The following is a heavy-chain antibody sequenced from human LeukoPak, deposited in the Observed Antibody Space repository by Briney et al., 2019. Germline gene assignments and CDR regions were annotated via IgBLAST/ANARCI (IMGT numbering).Heavy chain of an antibody. CDR2: IYYSGST. V-gene: IGHV4-59*01. CDR1: GGSISSYY. J-gene: IGHJ5*02. D-gene: IGHD3-10*01. Sequence: PSETLSLTCTVSGGSISSYYWSWIRQPPGKGQEWIGYIYYSGSTNYNPSLKSRVTISVDTSKNQFSLKLSSVTAADTAVYYCARYGSGSGVFDPWGQGTLVTVSS. CDR3: ARYGSGSGVFDP.